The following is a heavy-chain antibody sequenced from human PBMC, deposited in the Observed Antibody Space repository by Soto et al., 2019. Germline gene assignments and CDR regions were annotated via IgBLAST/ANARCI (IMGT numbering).Heavy chain of an antibody. J-gene: IGHJ6*02. CDR3: ARQGFGATHGLVDV. CDR2: IYYSGST. CDR1: GGSISSSSYY. Sequence: LSLTCTVSGGSISSSSYYWGWIRQPPGKGLEWIGSIYYSGSTYYNPSLKSRVTISVDTSKNQFSLKLSSVTAADTAVYYCARQGFGATHGLVDVWGQGTKVTVSS. V-gene: IGHV4-39*01. D-gene: IGHD3-10*01.